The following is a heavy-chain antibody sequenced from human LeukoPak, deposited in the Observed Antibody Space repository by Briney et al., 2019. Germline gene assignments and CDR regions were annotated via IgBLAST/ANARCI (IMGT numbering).Heavy chain of an antibody. CDR3: AKDVEEDHYDILTGLAFDI. CDR1: GFTFSSYW. D-gene: IGHD3-9*01. Sequence: GGSLRLSCAASGFTFSSYWMSWVRQAPGKGLEWVSAISGSGGSTYYADSVKGRFTISRDNSKNTLYLQMNSLRAEDTAVYYCAKDVEEDHYDILTGLAFDIWGQGTMVTVSS. V-gene: IGHV3-23*01. CDR2: ISGSGGST. J-gene: IGHJ3*02.